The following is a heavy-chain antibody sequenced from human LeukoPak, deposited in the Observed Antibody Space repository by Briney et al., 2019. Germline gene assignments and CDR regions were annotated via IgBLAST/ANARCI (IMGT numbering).Heavy chain of an antibody. Sequence: KPSETLSLTCAVYGGPFSGYYWSWIRQPPGKGLEWIGEINHSGSTNYNPSLKSRVTISVDTSKNQFSLKLSSVTAADTAVYYCARLGQQLVRGWFDPWGQGTLVTVSS. CDR3: ARLGQQLVRGWFDP. CDR1: GGPFSGYY. D-gene: IGHD6-13*01. V-gene: IGHV4-34*01. J-gene: IGHJ5*02. CDR2: INHSGST.